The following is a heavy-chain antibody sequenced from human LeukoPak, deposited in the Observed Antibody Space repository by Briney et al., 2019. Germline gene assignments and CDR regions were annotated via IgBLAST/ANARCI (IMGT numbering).Heavy chain of an antibody. D-gene: IGHD3-3*01. CDR2: INPNSGDT. J-gene: IGHJ4*02. CDR3: ARDINDFWSGFDY. V-gene: IGHV1-2*02. CDR1: GYTFTGYY. Sequence: GASVKVSCKASGYTFTGYYIHWVRQAPGQGLEWMGWINPNSGDTNYAQKFRGRVTLTRATSISTAYMELGGLISDDAAVYYCARDINDFWSGFDYWGQGTLVTVSS.